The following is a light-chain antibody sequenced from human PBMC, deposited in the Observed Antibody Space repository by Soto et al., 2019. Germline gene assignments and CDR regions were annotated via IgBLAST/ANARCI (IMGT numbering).Light chain of an antibody. CDR3: QQRRDLPLT. CDR2: DAS. CDR1: QSVSSY. Sequence: EIVLTQSPATLSLSPGERATLSCRASQSVSSYLAWYQQKPGQAPRLLISDASNRATGIPARFSGSGAGTDFTLTVSSLDPEDFAVYYCQQRRDLPLTFGGGTKVEI. J-gene: IGKJ4*01. V-gene: IGKV3-11*01.